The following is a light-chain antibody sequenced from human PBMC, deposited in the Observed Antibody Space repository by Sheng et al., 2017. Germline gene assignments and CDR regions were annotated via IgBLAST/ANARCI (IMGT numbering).Light chain of an antibody. CDR3: QQYNDWPMYT. J-gene: IGKJ2*01. CDR1: QNINNN. Sequence: EIVMTQSPATLSVSPGEGATLSCRASQNINNNLAWYQQKPGQAPRLLIFGASSRGTGIPARFSGSGSGTEFTLTISSLQSEDFVVYYCQQYNDWPMYTFGQGTKLEIK. V-gene: IGKV3-15*01. CDR2: GAS.